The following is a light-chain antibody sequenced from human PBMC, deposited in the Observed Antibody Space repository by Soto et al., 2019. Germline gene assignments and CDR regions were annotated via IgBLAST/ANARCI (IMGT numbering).Light chain of an antibody. Sequence: LTQPPSVSVAPGQTARITCGGNNIRTKSVHWYQQKPGQAPVLVVCDDSDRPSGIPERFSGSNSGNTATLTISRVEAGDEADHFCQVWDSGSEHYVFGAGTKVTVL. CDR2: DDS. CDR1: NIRTKS. V-gene: IGLV3-21*02. CDR3: QVWDSGSEHYV. J-gene: IGLJ1*01.